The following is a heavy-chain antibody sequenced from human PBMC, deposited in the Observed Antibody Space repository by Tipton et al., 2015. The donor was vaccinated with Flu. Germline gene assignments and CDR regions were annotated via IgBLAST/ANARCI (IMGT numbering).Heavy chain of an antibody. Sequence: QLVQSGGGLVQPGGSLRLSCAASGFTFSSYEMNWVRQAPGKGLEWVSYISSSGSTIYYADSVKGRFTISRDNAKNSLYLQMNSLRAEDTAVYYCARARIAAAGTPLDSWGQGTLVTVSS. CDR3: ARARIAAAGTPLDS. CDR1: GFTFSSYE. CDR2: ISSSGSTI. V-gene: IGHV3-48*03. J-gene: IGHJ4*02. D-gene: IGHD6-13*01.